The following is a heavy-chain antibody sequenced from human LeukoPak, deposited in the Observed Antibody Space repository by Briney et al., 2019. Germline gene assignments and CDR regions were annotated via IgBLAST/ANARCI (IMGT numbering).Heavy chain of an antibody. V-gene: IGHV4-34*01. J-gene: IGHJ6*02. CDR2: INHGGST. Sequence: PSETLSLTCAVYGGSFSGYYWSWIRQPPGKGLEWIGEINHGGSTNYNPSLKSRVTISVDTSKNQFSLKLSSVTAADTAVYYCAQGGSGRYYYYYYGMDVWGQGTTVTVSS. CDR3: AQGGSGRYYYYYYGMDV. D-gene: IGHD3-10*01. CDR1: GGSFSGYY.